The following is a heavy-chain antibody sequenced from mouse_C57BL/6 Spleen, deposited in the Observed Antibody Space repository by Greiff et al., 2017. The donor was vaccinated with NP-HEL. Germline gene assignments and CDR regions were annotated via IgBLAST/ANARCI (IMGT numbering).Heavy chain of an antibody. Sequence: VKLQESGPELVKPGASVKISCKASGYAFSSSWMNWVKQRPGKGLEWIGRIYPGDGDTNSNGKFKGKATLTADKSSSTAYMQLSSLTSEDSAVYFCARWLLRAMDYWGQGTSVTVSS. D-gene: IGHD2-3*01. CDR1: GYAFSSSW. CDR3: ARWLLRAMDY. CDR2: IYPGDGDT. V-gene: IGHV1-82*01. J-gene: IGHJ4*01.